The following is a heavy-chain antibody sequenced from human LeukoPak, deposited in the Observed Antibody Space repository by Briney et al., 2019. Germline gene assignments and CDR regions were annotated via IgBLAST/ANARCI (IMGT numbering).Heavy chain of an antibody. CDR1: GGTFSSYA. D-gene: IGHD2-2*01. CDR2: IIPIFGTA. V-gene: IGHV1-69*05. J-gene: IGHJ2*01. Sequence: SVKVSCKASGGTFSSYAISWVRQAPGQGLEWMGGIIPIFGTANYAQKFQGRVTITTDESTSIAYMELSSLRSEDTAVYYCARDSDQDWYFDLWGRGTLVTVSS. CDR3: ARDSDQDWYFDL.